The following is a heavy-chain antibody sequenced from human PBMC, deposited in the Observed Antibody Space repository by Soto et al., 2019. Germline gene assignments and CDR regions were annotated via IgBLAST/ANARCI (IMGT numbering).Heavy chain of an antibody. D-gene: IGHD3-9*01. CDR1: GFTFSSYA. Sequence: QVQLLEAGGGVGQPGRSLRLSCAASGFTFSSYAMHWVRQAPGKGLEWVAVISYDGSNKYYADSWKGRFTISRDNSKNTLDLKMNSLRAEDTAVYYCARERAYYDIWTGFEVGYGMDVWGQGTTVTVSS. J-gene: IGHJ6*02. CDR2: ISYDGSNK. V-gene: IGHV3-30-3*01. CDR3: ARERAYYDIWTGFEVGYGMDV.